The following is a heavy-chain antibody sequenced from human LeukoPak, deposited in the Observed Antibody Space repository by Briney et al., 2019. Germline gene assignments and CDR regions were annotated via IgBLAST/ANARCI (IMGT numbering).Heavy chain of an antibody. D-gene: IGHD6-19*01. J-gene: IGHJ4*02. CDR1: GFTFSSYA. CDR2: INHSGST. V-gene: IGHV4-34*01. Sequence: GSLRLSCAASGFTFSSYAMSWIRQPPGKGPEWIGEINHSGSTNYNPSLKSRVTISVDTSKNQFSLKLSSVTAADTAVYYCARAGRYSSGKLDYWGQGTLVTVSS. CDR3: ARAGRYSSGKLDY.